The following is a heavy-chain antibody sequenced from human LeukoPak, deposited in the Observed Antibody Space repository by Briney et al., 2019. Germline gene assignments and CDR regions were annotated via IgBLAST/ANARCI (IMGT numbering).Heavy chain of an antibody. J-gene: IGHJ6*03. CDR3: ARDSAAGSYYYYTDV. Sequence: PSQTLSLTCTVSGGSISSGSYYWSWIRQPAGKGLEWIGRIYTSGSTNYNPSLKSRVTISVDTSKNQFSLKLSSVTAADTAVYYCARDSAAGSYYYYTDVWGKGTTVTISS. CDR1: GGSISSGSYY. CDR2: IYTSGST. V-gene: IGHV4-61*02. D-gene: IGHD1-1*01.